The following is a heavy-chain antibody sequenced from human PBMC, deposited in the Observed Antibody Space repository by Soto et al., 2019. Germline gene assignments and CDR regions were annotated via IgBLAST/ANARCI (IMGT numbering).Heavy chain of an antibody. CDR2: IATYNTNR. V-gene: IGHV1-18*01. Sequence: GXSXKVSYKTSGDTXTNFRRRWVRQAPGQGLEWMEWIATYNTNRNYAQKFQGRLTLTTDTSKSTAYMELKSLRYDDTAVYYCARVLRGVVNWFDPWGQGALGTVSS. J-gene: IGHJ5*02. CDR1: GDTXTNFR. CDR3: ARVLRGVVNWFDP. D-gene: IGHD3-10*01.